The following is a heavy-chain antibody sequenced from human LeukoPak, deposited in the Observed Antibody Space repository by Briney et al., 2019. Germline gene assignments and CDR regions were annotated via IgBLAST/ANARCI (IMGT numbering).Heavy chain of an antibody. V-gene: IGHV3-7*01. CDR3: ARTPVAGTSSPFDY. D-gene: IGHD6-19*01. CDR2: IKQDGSEK. J-gene: IGHJ4*02. Sequence: GGSLRLSCAASGFTFSSYWMSWVRQAPGKGLEWVANIKQDGSEKYYVDSVKGRFTISRDNAKNSLYLQMNSLRAEDTAVYYCARTPVAGTSSPFDYWGQGTLVTVSS. CDR1: GFTFSSYW.